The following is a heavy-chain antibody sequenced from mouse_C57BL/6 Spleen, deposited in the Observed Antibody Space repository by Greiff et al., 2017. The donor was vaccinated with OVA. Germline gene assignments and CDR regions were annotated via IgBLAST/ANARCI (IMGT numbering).Heavy chain of an antibody. CDR2: INPNNGGT. CDR1: GYTFTDYN. CDR3: ARGGYYGSLDY. V-gene: IGHV1-22*01. Sequence: EVQLQQSGPELVKPGASVKMSCKASGYTFTDYNMHWVKQSHGKSLEWIGYINPNNGGTSYNQKFKGKATLTVNKSSSTAYMELCSLTSEDSAVYYCARGGYYGSLDYWGQGTTLTVSS. J-gene: IGHJ2*01. D-gene: IGHD1-1*01.